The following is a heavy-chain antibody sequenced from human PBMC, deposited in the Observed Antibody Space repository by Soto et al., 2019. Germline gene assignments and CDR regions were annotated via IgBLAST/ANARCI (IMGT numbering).Heavy chain of an antibody. Sequence: EVQLLESGGGLVQPGGSLRLSCTTPGFVFGSYPMAWVRQAPGKGLEWVSSISATGDNTYYADSVKGRCTISRDNSKQTVFLQMNGLGAEDTGIYYCAKRSGSWYFFDHWGQGTLVAVSS. D-gene: IGHD6-13*01. V-gene: IGHV3-23*01. J-gene: IGHJ4*02. CDR1: GFVFGSYP. CDR2: ISATGDNT. CDR3: AKRSGSWYFFDH.